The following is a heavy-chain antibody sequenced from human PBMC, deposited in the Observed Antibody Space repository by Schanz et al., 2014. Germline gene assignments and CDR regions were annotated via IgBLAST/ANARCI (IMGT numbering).Heavy chain of an antibody. D-gene: IGHD1-1*01. CDR3: AKKVPAYNPFDS. Sequence: EVQLLESGGGLVQPGGSLRLSCEASGFSFGNYGMSWVRQAPGKGLEWVSGFDAHDGRAYYADSAKGRFTISRDNSKNTLYLQMNSLRPEDTAVYFCAKKVPAYNPFDSWGQGTLVTVSS. V-gene: IGHV3-23*01. CDR2: FDAHDGRA. J-gene: IGHJ4*02. CDR1: GFSFGNYG.